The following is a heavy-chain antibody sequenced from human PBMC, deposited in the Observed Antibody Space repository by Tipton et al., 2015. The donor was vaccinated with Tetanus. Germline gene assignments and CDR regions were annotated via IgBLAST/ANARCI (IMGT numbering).Heavy chain of an antibody. CDR2: IFSGGST. J-gene: IGHJ4*02. Sequence: GSLRLSCAASGFTVSSNYMNWVRQAPGKGLEWVSVIFSGGSTYYADSVKGRFTISRDNSKNTLFLQMNSLRAEDTAMYYCARDRDGDYAAFDYWGQGTLVTVSS. D-gene: IGHD4-17*01. CDR1: GFTVSSNY. V-gene: IGHV3-66*01. CDR3: ARDRDGDYAAFDY.